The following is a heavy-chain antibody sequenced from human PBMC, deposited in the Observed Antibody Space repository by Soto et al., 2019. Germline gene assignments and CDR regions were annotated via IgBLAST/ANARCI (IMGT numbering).Heavy chain of an antibody. Sequence: GGSLRLSCAASGFIFNNYAMNWVRQAPGKGPEWVSAISDDGYNPYYADSVKGRFTISRDNSKNTLYLQMNSLRAEDTAVYYCARDRVPSHYDSSGYFDYWGQGTLVTVSS. CDR3: ARDRVPSHYDSSGYFDY. CDR1: GFIFNNYA. CDR2: ISDDGYNP. J-gene: IGHJ4*02. D-gene: IGHD3-22*01. V-gene: IGHV3-23*01.